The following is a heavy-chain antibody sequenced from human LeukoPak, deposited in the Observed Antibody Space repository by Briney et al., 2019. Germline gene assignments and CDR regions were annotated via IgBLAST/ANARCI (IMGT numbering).Heavy chain of an antibody. CDR2: IWYDGSNQ. CDR3: ARDGYGYNDGTGPSDY. V-gene: IGHV3-33*01. D-gene: IGHD5-18*01. CDR1: AFTFSGYG. Sequence: PGRSLRLSCAASAFTFSGYGMHWVRQAPGKGLEWVAVIWYDGSNQYYADSVKGRFTISRDNSKNTVYLQMNSLRAEDTAVYYCARDGYGYNDGTGPSDYWGQGTLVTVSS. J-gene: IGHJ4*02.